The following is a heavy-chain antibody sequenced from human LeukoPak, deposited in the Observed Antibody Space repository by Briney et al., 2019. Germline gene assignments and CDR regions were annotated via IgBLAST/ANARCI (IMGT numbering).Heavy chain of an antibody. CDR2: VSYDGSNK. CDR3: AREHGYCSSTSCYTGGAFDI. V-gene: IGHV3-30-3*01. J-gene: IGHJ3*02. CDR1: GFTFSSYA. Sequence: GGSLRLSCAASGFTFSSYAMHWVRQAPGKGLEWVAVVSYDGSNKYYADSVKGRFTISRDNSKNTLYLQMNSLRAEDTAVYYCAREHGYCSSTSCYTGGAFDIWGQGTMVTVSS. D-gene: IGHD2-2*02.